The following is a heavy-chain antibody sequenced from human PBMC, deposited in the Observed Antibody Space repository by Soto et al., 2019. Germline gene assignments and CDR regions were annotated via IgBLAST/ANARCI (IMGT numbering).Heavy chain of an antibody. CDR2: INAGNGNT. V-gene: IGHV1-3*01. D-gene: IGHD3-10*01. J-gene: IGHJ6*03. CDR1: GYTFTSYA. CDR3: ARSAGGYYYYYMDV. Sequence: ASVKVSCKASGYTFTSYAMHWVRQAPGQRLEWMGWINAGNGNTKYSQKFQGRVTITRDTSASTAYMELSSLRSEDTAVYYCARSAGGYYYYYMDVWGKGTTVTVSS.